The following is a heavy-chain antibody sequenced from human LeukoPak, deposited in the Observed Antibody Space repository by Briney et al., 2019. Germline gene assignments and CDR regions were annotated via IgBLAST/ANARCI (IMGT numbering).Heavy chain of an antibody. D-gene: IGHD5-18*01. Sequence: PGGSLRLSCAASGFTFSSYSMNWVRQAPGKGLEWVSSIGTSSSYIYYADSLKSRFTISRDNAKNSLYLQMNSLRAEDTAVYYCARRATSERGHSYGLDYWGQGTLVTVSS. J-gene: IGHJ4*02. CDR2: IGTSSSYI. V-gene: IGHV3-21*01. CDR3: ARRATSERGHSYGLDY. CDR1: GFTFSSYS.